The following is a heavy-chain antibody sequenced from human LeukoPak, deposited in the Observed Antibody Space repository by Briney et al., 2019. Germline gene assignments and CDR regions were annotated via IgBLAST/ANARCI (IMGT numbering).Heavy chain of an antibody. CDR1: GFTVSSNY. V-gene: IGHV3-66*01. J-gene: IGHJ2*01. Sequence: GGSLTLSCAVSGFTVSSNYMSWVRQAPGKGLEWVWVIFTGGSTYYEASVKGRFTISRDNSKNPLYLQMNSLNAADTAGYYCARWGFYYGHPPGYFDLWGRGTLVTVSS. CDR2: IFTGGST. D-gene: IGHD4-17*01. CDR3: ARWGFYYGHPPGYFDL.